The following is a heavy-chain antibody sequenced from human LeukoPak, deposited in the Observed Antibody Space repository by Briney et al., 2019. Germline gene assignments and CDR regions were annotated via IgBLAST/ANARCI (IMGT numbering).Heavy chain of an antibody. D-gene: IGHD5-24*01. CDR3: AKTRSGTIFEKRQYFDY. V-gene: IGHV3-30*18. Sequence: PGGSLRLSCAASGFTFSSYGMHWVRQAPGKGLEWVAVISYDGSNKYYADSVKGRFTISRDNSKNTLYLQMNSLRAEDTAVYYCAKTRSGTIFEKRQYFDYWGQGTLVTVSS. CDR2: ISYDGSNK. J-gene: IGHJ4*02. CDR1: GFTFSSYG.